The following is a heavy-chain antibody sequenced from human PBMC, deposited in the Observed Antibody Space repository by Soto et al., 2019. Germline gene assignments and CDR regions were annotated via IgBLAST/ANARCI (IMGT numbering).Heavy chain of an antibody. V-gene: IGHV1-58*01. D-gene: IGHD3-10*01. CDR2: IVVGSGNT. CDR3: VTEWFTSIDAFDI. J-gene: IGHJ3*02. CDR1: GFTFTNSA. Sequence: QLQLVQSGPEVKNPGTSVKVSCKASGFTFTNSAVQWVRQAPGQGLEWIGWIVVGSGNTTYAQKFQERVTLTRDMSTNTAYMDLSSLGSEDTAVYYCVTEWFTSIDAFDIWGQGTMVTVSS.